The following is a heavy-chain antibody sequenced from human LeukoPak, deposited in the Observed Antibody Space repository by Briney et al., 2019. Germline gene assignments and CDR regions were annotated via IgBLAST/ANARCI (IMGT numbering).Heavy chain of an antibody. V-gene: IGHV1-69*05. Sequence: SVKVSCKASGGTFSSYAISWVRQAPGQGLEWMGGIIPIFGTANYAQKFQGRVTITTDESTSTAYMELSSLRSEDTAVYYCARDRGGFRQGSNWNYVRYFDYWGQGTLVTASS. J-gene: IGHJ4*02. CDR2: IIPIFGTA. CDR1: GGTFSSYA. CDR3: ARDRGGFRQGSNWNYVRYFDY. D-gene: IGHD1-7*01.